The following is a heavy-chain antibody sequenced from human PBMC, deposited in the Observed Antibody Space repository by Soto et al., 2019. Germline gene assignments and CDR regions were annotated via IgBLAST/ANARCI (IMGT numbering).Heavy chain of an antibody. D-gene: IGHD6-13*01. J-gene: IGHJ6*02. Sequence: QVQLVQSGAEVKKPGASVKVSCKASGYTFTAYYIHWVRQAPGQEFECMGWIRPNGGSTDFAREFQGRFTMTWDTSISTAYMDLSSLRSDDTAVYYCARGSVASAAEPTGMDVWGQGTTVTVSS. CDR1: GYTFTAYY. CDR2: IRPNGGST. CDR3: ARGSVASAAEPTGMDV. V-gene: IGHV1-2*02.